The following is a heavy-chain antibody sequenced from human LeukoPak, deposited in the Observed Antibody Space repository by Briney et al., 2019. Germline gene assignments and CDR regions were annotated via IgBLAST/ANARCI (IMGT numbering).Heavy chain of an antibody. V-gene: IGHV3-21*01. CDR3: ARDASSGGSSSWHGFDY. CDR2: ISSSSSYI. D-gene: IGHD6-13*01. CDR1: GFTFSSYS. Sequence: GGSLRLSCAASGFTFSSYSMNWVRQAPGKGLEWVSSISSSSSYIYYADSVKGRFTISRDNAKNSLYLQMNSLRAEDTAVYYCARDASSGGSSSWHGFDYWGQGTLVTVSS. J-gene: IGHJ4*02.